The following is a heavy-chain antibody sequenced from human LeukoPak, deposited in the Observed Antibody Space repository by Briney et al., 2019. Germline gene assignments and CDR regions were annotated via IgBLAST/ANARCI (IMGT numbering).Heavy chain of an antibody. V-gene: IGHV1-69*05. D-gene: IGHD3-3*01. CDR3: AREAITIFGVVRTQTTYGPHRFDP. CDR2: IIPIFGTA. Sequence: SVKVSCKASGGTFSSYAISWVRQAPGQGLEWMGGIIPIFGTANYAQKFRGRVTMTRDMSTSTVYMELSSLRSEDTAVYYCAREAITIFGVVRTQTTYGPHRFDPWGQGTLVTVSS. J-gene: IGHJ5*02. CDR1: GGTFSSYA.